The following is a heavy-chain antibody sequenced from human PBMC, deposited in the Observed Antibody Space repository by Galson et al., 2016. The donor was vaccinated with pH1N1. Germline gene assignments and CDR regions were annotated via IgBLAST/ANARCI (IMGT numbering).Heavy chain of an antibody. V-gene: IGHV5-51*01. CDR2: IYPEDSDS. Sequence: QSGAEVKKPGESLKISCQGSGYSFRNSWIGWVRQMPGKGLEWVGIIYPEDSDSRYRPSFEGQVTLSVDRSINTAYLQRSSLKASDTAMYYCARHTRYDIFPHSYYIYSWGQGTLVTVSS. J-gene: IGHJ4*02. D-gene: IGHD3-9*01. CDR3: ARHTRYDIFPHSYYIYS. CDR1: GYSFRNSW.